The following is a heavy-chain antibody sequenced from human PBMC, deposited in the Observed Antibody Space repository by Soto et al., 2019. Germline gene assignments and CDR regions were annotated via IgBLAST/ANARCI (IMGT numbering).Heavy chain of an antibody. Sequence: GGSLRLSCAASGLTFSSYAMSWVRQAPGKGLEWVAVISDDGSNKNHADTVKGRLTISRDNSKNTLYLQMNSLRAEDTAVYYCARGYDFWSGYYYPYGMDVWGQATTVTVSS. V-gene: IGHV3-30*03. J-gene: IGHJ6*02. CDR3: ARGYDFWSGYYYPYGMDV. CDR2: ISDDGSNK. CDR1: GLTFSSYA. D-gene: IGHD3-3*01.